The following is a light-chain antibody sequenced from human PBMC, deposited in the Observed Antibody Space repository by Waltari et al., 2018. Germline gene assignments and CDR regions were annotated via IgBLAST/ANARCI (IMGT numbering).Light chain of an antibody. J-gene: IGKJ4*01. CDR2: EAS. V-gene: IGKV1-5*03. Sequence: DIRMTQSPSTLSASAGDRVIIPCRASQSIRKWLAWYQQKPGKAPKLLIYEASTLQSGVPSRFSGTGSGTDFTLTISSLQPDDFATYYCQQYNSYSLLTFGGGTKVEIK. CDR3: QQYNSYSLLT. CDR1: QSIRKW.